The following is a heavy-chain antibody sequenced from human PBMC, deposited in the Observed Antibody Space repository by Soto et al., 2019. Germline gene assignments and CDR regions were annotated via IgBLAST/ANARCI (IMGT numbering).Heavy chain of an antibody. D-gene: IGHD2-2*01. J-gene: IGHJ6*02. CDR2: IYYSGTT. Sequence: PSETLSLTCTVSGGSISSGGYYWSWIHQHPGKGLEWIGYIYYSGTTYYNPSLNSRVTLSVDTSKNQFSLKLSSVTAADTAVYYCARTPYCSSTSCLYGMDVWGQGTTVTVSS. V-gene: IGHV4-31*03. CDR3: ARTPYCSSTSCLYGMDV. CDR1: GGSISSGGYY.